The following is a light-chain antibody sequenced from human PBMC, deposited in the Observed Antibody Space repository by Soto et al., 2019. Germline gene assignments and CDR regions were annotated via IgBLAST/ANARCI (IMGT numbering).Light chain of an antibody. Sequence: VLTQSPDTPSLSPGERATLSRTAGQSVSSNLAWYQQKPGQAPRLVIFGASNRATGIPDRFSASGSGTEFTLTISRLEPEDVAVYYCQKYATSPLTFGNGTKVDIK. V-gene: IGKV3-20*01. CDR1: QSVSSN. CDR2: GAS. CDR3: QKYATSPLT. J-gene: IGKJ1*01.